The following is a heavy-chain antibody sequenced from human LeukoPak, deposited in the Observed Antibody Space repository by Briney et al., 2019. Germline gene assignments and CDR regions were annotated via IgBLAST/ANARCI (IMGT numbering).Heavy chain of an antibody. CDR3: AREAHYYGSGSYRGAVGY. CDR1: GGSISSGGYS. Sequence: SQTLSLTCAVSGGSISSGGYSWSWIRQPPGTGLEWIGYIYHSGSTYYNPSLKSRVTISVDRSKNQFSLKLSSVTAADTAVYYCAREAHYYGSGSYRGAVGYWGQGTLVTVSS. CDR2: IYHSGST. V-gene: IGHV4-30-2*01. D-gene: IGHD3-10*01. J-gene: IGHJ4*02.